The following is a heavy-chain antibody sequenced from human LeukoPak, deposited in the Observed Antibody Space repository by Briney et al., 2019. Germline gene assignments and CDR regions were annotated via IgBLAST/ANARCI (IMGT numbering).Heavy chain of an antibody. CDR3: AKSVGIIRRGAFDI. D-gene: IGHD3-10*01. CDR1: GFTFSTYA. V-gene: IGHV3-23*01. Sequence: GGSLRLSCAVSGFTFSTYAMSWVRQAPGKGLEWVSGISGSGATTYYADSAKGRFTISRDNSKNTLYVQMNSLRAEDTAAYYCAKSVGIIRRGAFDIWGQGTMVTVSS. J-gene: IGHJ3*02. CDR2: ISGSGATT.